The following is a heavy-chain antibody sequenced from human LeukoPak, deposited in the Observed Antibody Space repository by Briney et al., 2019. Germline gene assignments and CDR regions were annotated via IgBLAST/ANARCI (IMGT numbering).Heavy chain of an antibody. V-gene: IGHV4-34*01. Sequence: PSETLSLTCAVYGGSFSGYYRNWIRQSPGKGLEWIEEINHSGTTSYNPSLKSRVTISVDTSKNQFSLKLSSVTAADTTVYYCARGFGSGWSTLFDYWGQGTLVTVSS. CDR2: INHSGTT. D-gene: IGHD6-19*01. J-gene: IGHJ4*02. CDR3: ARGFGSGWSTLFDY. CDR1: GGSFSGYY.